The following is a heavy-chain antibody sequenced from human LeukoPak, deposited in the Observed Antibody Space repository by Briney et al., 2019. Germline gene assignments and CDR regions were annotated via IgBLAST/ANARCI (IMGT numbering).Heavy chain of an antibody. J-gene: IGHJ4*02. Sequence: PGGSLRLSCAASGFTFSDYYMSWIRQAPGKGLEWVSYISRSSSYTNYADSVKGRFTISRDNAKNSLYLQMNSLRAEDTAVYYCARGGSITYYDYVWGSYRHVRYFDYWGQGTLVTVSS. D-gene: IGHD3-16*02. CDR1: GFTFSDYY. CDR2: ISRSSSYT. CDR3: ARGGSITYYDYVWGSYRHVRYFDY. V-gene: IGHV3-11*06.